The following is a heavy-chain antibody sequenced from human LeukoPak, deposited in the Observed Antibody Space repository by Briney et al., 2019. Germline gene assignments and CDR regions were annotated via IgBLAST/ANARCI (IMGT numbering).Heavy chain of an antibody. Sequence: PSQTLSLTCAVYGGSFSGYYWSWIRQPPGKGLEWIGEINHSGSTNYNPSLKSRVTISVDTSKNQFSLKLSSVTAADTAVYYCARQSRYYYYMGVWGKGTTVTVSS. CDR3: ARQSRYYYYMGV. V-gene: IGHV4-34*01. J-gene: IGHJ6*03. CDR1: GGSFSGYY. CDR2: INHSGST.